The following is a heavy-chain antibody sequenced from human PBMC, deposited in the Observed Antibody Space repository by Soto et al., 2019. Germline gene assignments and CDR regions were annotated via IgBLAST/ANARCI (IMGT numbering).Heavy chain of an antibody. CDR2: IHSSGTT. Sequence: SETLSLTCTVPSGSINSFYWSWIRQPAGKGLEWIGRIHSSGTTNYNPSLKSRVTMSVDTSRNQFSLKLTSVTAADTAVYYCARDRIIGTSYSDYWGQGVLVIVSS. CDR1: SGSINSFY. J-gene: IGHJ4*02. D-gene: IGHD1-7*01. V-gene: IGHV4-4*07. CDR3: ARDRIIGTSYSDY.